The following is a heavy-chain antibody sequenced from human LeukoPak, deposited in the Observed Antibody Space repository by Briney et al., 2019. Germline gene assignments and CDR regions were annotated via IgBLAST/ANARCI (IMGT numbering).Heavy chain of an antibody. CDR2: IYYSGST. J-gene: IGHJ4*02. CDR1: GGSLSSSSYY. D-gene: IGHD3-22*01. CDR3: ARKVYDYYDSSGYDPGVDY. V-gene: IGHV4-39*07. Sequence: SETLSPTCTVSGGSLSSSSYYWGWIRQPPGKGLEWIGSIYYSGSTYYNPSLKSRVTISVDTSKNQFSLKLSSVTAADTAVYYCARKVYDYYDSSGYDPGVDYWGQGTLVTVSS.